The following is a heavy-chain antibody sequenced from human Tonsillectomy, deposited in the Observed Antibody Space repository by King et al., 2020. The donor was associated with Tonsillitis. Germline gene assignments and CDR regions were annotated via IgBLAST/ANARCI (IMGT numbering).Heavy chain of an antibody. J-gene: IGHJ4*02. CDR2: IYPGDSDT. V-gene: IGHV5-51*01. D-gene: IGHD3-22*01. CDR3: ARHPTTYYYDSSGYYDFDY. Sequence: VQLVESGAEVKKPGESLKLSCKGSGYSFTSYWIGWVRQMPGKGLEWMGIIYPGDSDTRYSPSFQGQVTISADKSISTAYLQWSSLKASDTAMYYCARHPTTYYYDSSGYYDFDYWGQGTLVTVSS. CDR1: GYSFTSYW.